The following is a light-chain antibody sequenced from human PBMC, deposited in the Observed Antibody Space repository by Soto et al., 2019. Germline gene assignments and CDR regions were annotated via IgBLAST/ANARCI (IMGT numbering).Light chain of an antibody. J-gene: IGKJ3*01. V-gene: IGKV1-12*01. CDR1: QGISSW. Sequence: DIQMTQSPSSVSASVGDRVTITCRARQGISSWLAWYQQKPGKAPKLLIYAASSLQSGVPSTFSGRGSGTGFTLTISSLQAEAVATYYCQQANCFPFAFGPGTKVDIK. CDR2: AAS. CDR3: QQANCFPFA.